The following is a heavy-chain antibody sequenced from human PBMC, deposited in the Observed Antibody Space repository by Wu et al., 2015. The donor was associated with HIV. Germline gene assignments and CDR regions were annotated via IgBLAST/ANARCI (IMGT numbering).Heavy chain of an antibody. CDR1: GYTFTSYG. J-gene: IGHJ4*02. Sequence: QVQLVQSGAEVKKPGASVKVSCKASGYTFTSYGISWVRQAPGQGLEWMGWISAYNGNTNYAQKLQGRVTMTTDTSTSTAYMELRSLRSDDTAVYYCARDVAPDPASTYDSSGSHSLGGYWGQGTLVTVSS. CDR3: ARDVAPDPASTYDSSGSHSLGGY. CDR2: ISAYNGNT. V-gene: IGHV1-18*01. D-gene: IGHD3-22*01.